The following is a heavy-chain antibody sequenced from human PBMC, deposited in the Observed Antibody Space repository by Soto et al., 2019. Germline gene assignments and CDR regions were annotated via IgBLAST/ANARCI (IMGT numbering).Heavy chain of an antibody. CDR3: ARELFCGARGFDF. V-gene: IGHV3-30*03. CDR1: GFTFSSYG. D-gene: IGHD2-21*01. Sequence: QGQLLESGGGVVQSGRSLILSCAASGFTFSSYGMHWVRQAPGKGLEWVAVISHDGSAKHYPDSEKGRGTISREYAKNTLYLQMESRRAEDTAVYYCARELFCGARGFDFWGQGTMVTVSS. CDR2: ISHDGSAK. J-gene: IGHJ3*01.